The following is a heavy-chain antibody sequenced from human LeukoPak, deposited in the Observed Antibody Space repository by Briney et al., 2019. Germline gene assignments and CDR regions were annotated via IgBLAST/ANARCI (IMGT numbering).Heavy chain of an antibody. V-gene: IGHV3-23*01. D-gene: IGHD5-12*01. CDR1: GFTFSSYA. CDR2: ISGSGGST. J-gene: IGHJ6*02. CDR3: ANGQVATIGFFYYYGMDV. Sequence: PWGSLRLSCAASGFTFSSYAMSWVRQAPGKGLEWVSAISGSGGSTYYADSVKGRFTISRDNCKNTLYLQMNSLRAEDTAVYYCANGQVATIGFFYYYGMDVWGQGTTVTVSS.